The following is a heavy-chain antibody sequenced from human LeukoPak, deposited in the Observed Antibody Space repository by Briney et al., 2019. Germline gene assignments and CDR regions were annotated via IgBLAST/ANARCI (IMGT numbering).Heavy chain of an antibody. J-gene: IGHJ1*01. D-gene: IGHD3-3*01. CDR1: GYTFTSYG. CDR2: ISAYNGNT. CDR3: ATLLLYDFWSGYYTT. Sequence: ASVKVSCKASGYTFTSYGISWVRQAPGQGLEWMGWISAYNGNTNYAQKLQGRVTMTTDTSTSTAYMELRSLRSDDTAVYYCATLLLYDFWSGYYTTWGQGTLVTVSS. V-gene: IGHV1-18*01.